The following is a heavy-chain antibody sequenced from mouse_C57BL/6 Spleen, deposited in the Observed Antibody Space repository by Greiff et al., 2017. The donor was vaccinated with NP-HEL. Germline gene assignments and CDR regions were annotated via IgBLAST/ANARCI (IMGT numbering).Heavy chain of an antibody. D-gene: IGHD2-5*01. J-gene: IGHJ1*03. CDR2: IDPETGGT. V-gene: IGHV1-15*01. CDR3: TRGVTTYFDV. Sequence: VQLQQSGAELVRPGASVTLSCKASGYTFTDYEMHWVKQTPVHGLEWIGAIDPETGGTAYNQKFKGKAILTADKSSSTAYMELRSLTSEDSAVYYCTRGVTTYFDVWGTGTTVTVSS. CDR1: GYTFTDYE.